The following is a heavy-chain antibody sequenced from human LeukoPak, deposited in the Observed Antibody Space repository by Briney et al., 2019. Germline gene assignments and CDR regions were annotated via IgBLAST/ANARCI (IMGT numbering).Heavy chain of an antibody. CDR1: GFTFRSYG. D-gene: IGHD3-22*01. CDR2: IWYDGSNK. CDR3: VRSGYYFDSSGYYMADY. V-gene: IGHV3-33*03. J-gene: IGHJ4*02. Sequence: GRSLRLSCAASGFTFRSYGMHWVRQAPGKGLEWVAVIWYDGSNKFYADSVKGRFTISRDNAKNTLFLQMNSLRAEDTAVYYCVRSGYYFDSSGYYMADYWGQGTLVTVSS.